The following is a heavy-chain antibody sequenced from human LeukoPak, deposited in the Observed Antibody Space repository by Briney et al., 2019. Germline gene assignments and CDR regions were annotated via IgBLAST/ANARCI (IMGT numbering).Heavy chain of an antibody. J-gene: IGHJ4*02. CDR2: ISWNSGSI. Sequence: PGGSLRLSCAASGFTFDDYAMHWVRQAPGKDLEWVSGISWNSGSIGYADSVKGRFTISRDNAKNSLYLQMNSLRAEDMALYYCAKDMEPTVTTLGGAMDYWGQGTLVTVSS. CDR1: GFTFDDYA. CDR3: AKDMEPTVTTLGGAMDY. D-gene: IGHD4-17*01. V-gene: IGHV3-9*03.